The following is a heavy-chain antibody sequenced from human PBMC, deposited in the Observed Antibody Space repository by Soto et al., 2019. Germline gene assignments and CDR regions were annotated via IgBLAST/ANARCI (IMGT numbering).Heavy chain of an antibody. D-gene: IGHD3-22*01. J-gene: IGHJ4*02. CDR3: ARGLYYYDSSGYYPTHSRLANIYDY. CDR1: GYTFTSYG. Sequence: ASVKVSCKASGYTFTSYGISWVRQAPGQGLEWMGWISAYNGNTNYAQKLQGRVTMTTDTSTSTAYMELRSLGSDDTAVYYCARGLYYYDSSGYYPTHSRLANIYDYWGQGTLVTVSS. V-gene: IGHV1-18*01. CDR2: ISAYNGNT.